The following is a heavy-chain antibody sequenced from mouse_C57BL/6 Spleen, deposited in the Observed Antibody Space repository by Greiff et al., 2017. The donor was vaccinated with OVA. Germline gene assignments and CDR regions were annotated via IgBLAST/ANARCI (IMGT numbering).Heavy chain of an antibody. CDR3: ARQPYDGYYGFAY. V-gene: IGHV5-6*01. CDR1: GFTFSSYG. Sequence: EVHLVESGGDLVKPGGSLKLSCAASGFTFSSYGMSWVRQTPDKRLEWVATISSGGSYTYYPDSVKGRFTISRDNAKNTLYLQMSSLKSEDTAMYYCARQPYDGYYGFAYWGQGTLVTVSA. CDR2: ISSGGSYT. D-gene: IGHD2-3*01. J-gene: IGHJ3*01.